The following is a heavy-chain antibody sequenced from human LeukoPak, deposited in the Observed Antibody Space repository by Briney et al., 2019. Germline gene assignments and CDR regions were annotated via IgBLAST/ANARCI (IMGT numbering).Heavy chain of an antibody. V-gene: IGHV1-69*05. D-gene: IGHD7-27*01. J-gene: IGHJ4*02. Sequence: ASVKVSCKASGGTFSSYAISWVRQAPGQGLEWMGRIIPIFGTANYAQKFQGRVTITTDESTGTAYMELSSLRSEDTAVYYCARELLGNPFDYWGQGTLVTVSS. CDR3: ARELLGNPFDY. CDR2: IIPIFGTA. CDR1: GGTFSSYA.